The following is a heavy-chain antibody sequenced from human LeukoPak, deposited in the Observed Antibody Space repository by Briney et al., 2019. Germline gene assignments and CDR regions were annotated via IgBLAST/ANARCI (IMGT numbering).Heavy chain of an antibody. CDR3: AGAHDDGSGSYFDY. Sequence: EAGGSLRLSCAASGFTFRDYYMSWIRQAPGKGLEWVSYISSSGSTIYYADSVKGRFTISRDNAKNSLYLQMNSLRAEDTAVYYCAGAHDDGSGSYFDYWGQGTLVTVSS. D-gene: IGHD3-10*01. J-gene: IGHJ4*02. CDR1: GFTFRDYY. CDR2: ISSSGSTI. V-gene: IGHV3-11*01.